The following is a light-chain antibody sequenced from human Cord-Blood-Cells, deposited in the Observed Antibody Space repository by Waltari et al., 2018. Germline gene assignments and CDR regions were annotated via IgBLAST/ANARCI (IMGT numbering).Light chain of an antibody. J-gene: IGLJ3*02. CDR2: DVS. V-gene: IGLV2-14*01. Sequence: QSALTQPASVSGSAGQSSTSPCTGTSRDVGGYTYVSWYQQHPGKAPKLMIYDVSNRPSGVSNRFSGSKSGNTASLTISGLQAEDEADYYCSSYTSSSTLTFGQGTK. CDR1: SRDVGGYTY. CDR3: SSYTSSSTLT.